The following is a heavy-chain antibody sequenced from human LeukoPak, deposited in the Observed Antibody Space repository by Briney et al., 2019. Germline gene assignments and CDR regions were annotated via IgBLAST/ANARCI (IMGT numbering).Heavy chain of an antibody. CDR3: AKAEGITMIVVVITPFDY. V-gene: IGHV3-23*01. J-gene: IGHJ4*02. D-gene: IGHD3-22*01. Sequence: QPGGSLRLSCAASGFTFSSYAMSWVRQAPGKGLEWVSAISGSGGATYYADSVKGRFTISRDNSKNTLYLQMNSLRAEDTAVYYCAKAEGITMIVVVITPFDYWGQGTLVTVSS. CDR2: ISGSGGAT. CDR1: GFTFSSYA.